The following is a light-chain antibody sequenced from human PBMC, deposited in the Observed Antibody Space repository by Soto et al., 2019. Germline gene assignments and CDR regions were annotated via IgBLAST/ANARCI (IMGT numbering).Light chain of an antibody. Sequence: EIVLTQSPGTLSLSPGERVTLSCRASQSVSSSSLAWYQQKPGQAPRLLIYGASSMPTGIPERFSGSGSGTDFTLTISRLEPEDFAVYYCQYYGSPPLTFGGGTKVEIK. CDR1: QSVSSSS. J-gene: IGKJ4*01. V-gene: IGKV3-20*01. CDR3: QYYGSPPLT. CDR2: GAS.